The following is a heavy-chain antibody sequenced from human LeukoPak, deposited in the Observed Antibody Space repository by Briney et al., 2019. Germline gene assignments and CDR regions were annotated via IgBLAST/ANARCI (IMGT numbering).Heavy chain of an antibody. D-gene: IGHD2-21*02. J-gene: IGHJ4*02. CDR1: GGTFISYA. V-gene: IGHV1-69*05. CDR2: IIPIFGTA. CDR3: ASSNCGGDCYPGY. Sequence: SVKVACKASGGTFISYAISWLRQAPGQGLEWMGRIIPIFGTANYVQKFQGRVTITTDESTSTAYMELSSLRSEDTAVYYCASSNCGGDCYPGYWGQGTLVTVSS.